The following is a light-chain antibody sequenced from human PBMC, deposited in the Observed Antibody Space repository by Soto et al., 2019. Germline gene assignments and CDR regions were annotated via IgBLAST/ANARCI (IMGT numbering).Light chain of an antibody. J-gene: IGLJ2*01. Sequence: QSVLTQPASVSGSPGQSITISCTGTSSDVGSYDLVSWYQQHPGSAPKLMIYEGSKRPSGVSYRFSGSKSGNTASLTVSGLRTEDEADNYCCSYGGSTTVVFGGGTKLTVL. CDR3: CSYGGSTTVV. V-gene: IGLV2-23*01. CDR1: SSDVGSYDL. CDR2: EGS.